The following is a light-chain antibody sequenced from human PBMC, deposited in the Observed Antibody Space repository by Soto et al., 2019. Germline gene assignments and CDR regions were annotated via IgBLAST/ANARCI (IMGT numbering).Light chain of an antibody. CDR3: QHYNDWPPTWS. V-gene: IGKV3-15*01. Sequence: EIVMTQSPATLSVSPGERATLPCRTSQSVSSKLAWYQQKPGQAPRVLIYGASTRATGIPARFSGSGSGTEFTLTINSLQSDDFAFYYCQHYNDWPPTWSFGQGTRVEIK. CDR1: QSVSSK. J-gene: IGKJ1*01. CDR2: GAS.